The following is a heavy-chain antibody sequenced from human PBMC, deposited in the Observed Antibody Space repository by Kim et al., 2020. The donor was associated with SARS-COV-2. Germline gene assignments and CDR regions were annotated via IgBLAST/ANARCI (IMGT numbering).Heavy chain of an antibody. CDR3: AKTPRLGVAS. CDR2: IRGGGSSA. J-gene: IGHJ5*01. D-gene: IGHD3-16*01. Sequence: GGSLRLSCEASGFTFSKSGMSWVRQAPGKGLEWVSGIRGGGSSASTEDSVNGRFTITIASYKTTQSLQLNSLRAETTAAYYYAKTPRLGVASWG. V-gene: IGHV3-23*01. CDR1: GFTFSKSG.